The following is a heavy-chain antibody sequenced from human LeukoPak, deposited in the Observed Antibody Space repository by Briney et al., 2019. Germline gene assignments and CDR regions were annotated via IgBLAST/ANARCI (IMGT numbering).Heavy chain of an antibody. CDR2: INPSGGST. CDR1: GGTFSSYA. Sequence: ASVKVSCKASGGTFSSYAISWVRQAPGQGLEWMGIINPSGGSTSYAQKFQGRVTMTRDTSTSTVYMELSSLRSEDTAVYYCARDLGDGNNYEFDYWGQGTLVTVSS. D-gene: IGHD5-24*01. CDR3: ARDLGDGNNYEFDY. V-gene: IGHV1-46*01. J-gene: IGHJ4*02.